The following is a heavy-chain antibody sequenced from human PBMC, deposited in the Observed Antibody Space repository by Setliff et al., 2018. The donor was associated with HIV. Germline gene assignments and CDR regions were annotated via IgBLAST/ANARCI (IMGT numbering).Heavy chain of an antibody. CDR2: IHHSGSI. CDR1: GGSISSGVYY. D-gene: IGHD3-3*01. J-gene: IGHJ4*02. Sequence: SETLSLTCTVSGGSISSGVYYWSWIRHHPGKGLEWIGYIHHSGSIYYNPSLKSRVTISVDTSKNQFSLKLSSVTAADTAVYYCARVCPPVRYNFWSGYYPKAGYFDYWGQGALVTVSS. CDR3: ARVCPPVRYNFWSGYYPKAGYFDY. V-gene: IGHV4-31*03.